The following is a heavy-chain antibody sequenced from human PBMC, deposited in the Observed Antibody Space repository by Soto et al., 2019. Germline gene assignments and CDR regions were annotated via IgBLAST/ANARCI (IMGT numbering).Heavy chain of an antibody. D-gene: IGHD3-22*01. Sequence: SETLSLTCTVSGGSISSGGYYWSWIRQHPGKGLEWIGYIYYSGSTYYNPSLKSRVTISVDTSKNQFSLKLSSVTAADTAVYYCARSRITRGYYDSSGYYHRLDAFDIWGQGTMGTVSS. CDR1: GGSISSGGYY. CDR3: ARSRITRGYYDSSGYYHRLDAFDI. J-gene: IGHJ3*02. V-gene: IGHV4-31*03. CDR2: IYYSGST.